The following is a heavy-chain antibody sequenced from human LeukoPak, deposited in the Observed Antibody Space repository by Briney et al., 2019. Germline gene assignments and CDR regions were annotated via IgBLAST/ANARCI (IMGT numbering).Heavy chain of an antibody. J-gene: IGHJ1*01. CDR2: INPSGGST. V-gene: IGHV1-46*01. D-gene: IGHD6-13*01. CDR1: GYTFTSYY. CDR3: ARGGVRSSSWVYFQH. Sequence: ASVKVSCKASGYTFTSYYMHWVRQAPGQGLEWMGIINPSGGSTSYAQKFQGTVTMTREMSTSTVYMELSSLRSEDTAVYYCARGGVRSSSWVYFQHWGQGTLVTVSS.